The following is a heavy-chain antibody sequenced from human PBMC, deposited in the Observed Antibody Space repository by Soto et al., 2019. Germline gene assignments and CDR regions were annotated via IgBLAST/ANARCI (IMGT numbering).Heavy chain of an antibody. CDR2: ISGSSTSNI. D-gene: IGHD3-22*01. CDR3: ARVGGYSSGYTFDC. J-gene: IGHJ4*02. V-gene: IGHV3-21*01. CDR1: GFTFSSYT. Sequence: NPGGSLRLSCAASGFTFSSYTMNWVRQAPGKGLEWVSYISGSSTSNIDYADSVKGRFTISRDNAKNSLFLQMNSLRAEDTAVYYCARVGGYSSGYTFDCWGQGTLVTVSS.